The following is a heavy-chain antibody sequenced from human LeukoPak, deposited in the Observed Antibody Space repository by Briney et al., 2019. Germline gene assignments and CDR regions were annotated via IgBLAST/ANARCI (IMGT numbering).Heavy chain of an antibody. J-gene: IGHJ5*02. Sequence: SETLSLTCTVSGGSINSRSYYWVWIRQPPGEGLEWIGNIYYSGSTYYNPSLKSRVTISVDTSKNQFSLKLSSVTAADTAVYYCARRVSAVDLGRFDPWGQGTQVTVSS. D-gene: IGHD5/OR15-5a*01. CDR2: IYYSGST. CDR1: GGSINSRSYY. CDR3: ARRVSAVDLGRFDP. V-gene: IGHV4-39*01.